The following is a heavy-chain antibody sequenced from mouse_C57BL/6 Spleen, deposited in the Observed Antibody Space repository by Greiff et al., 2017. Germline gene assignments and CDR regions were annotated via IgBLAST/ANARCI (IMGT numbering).Heavy chain of an antibody. J-gene: IGHJ2*01. D-gene: IGHD3-1*01. CDR2: INPSNGGT. Sequence: VQLQQPGTELVKPGASVKLSCKASGYTFTSYWMHWVKQRPGQGLEWIGNINPSNGGTNYNEKFKSKATLTVDKSSSTAYMQLSSLTSEDTAVYYCARGPSRGPYYFNYWGQGTTHTVSS. CDR3: ARGPSRGPYYFNY. CDR1: GYTFTSYW. V-gene: IGHV1-53*01.